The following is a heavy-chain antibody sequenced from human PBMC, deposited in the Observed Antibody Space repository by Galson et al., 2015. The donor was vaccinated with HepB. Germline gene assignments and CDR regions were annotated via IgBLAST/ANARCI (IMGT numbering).Heavy chain of an antibody. CDR3: ARDERGYGTYYFDY. CDR2: IIPILGIA. CDR1: GGTFSSYT. J-gene: IGHJ4*02. V-gene: IGHV1-69*04. Sequence: SVKVSCKASGGTFSSYTISWVRQAPGQGLEWMGRIIPILGIANYAQKFQGRVTITADKSTSTAYMELSSLRSEDTAVYYCARDERGYGTYYFDYWGQGTLVTVSS. D-gene: IGHD5-12*01.